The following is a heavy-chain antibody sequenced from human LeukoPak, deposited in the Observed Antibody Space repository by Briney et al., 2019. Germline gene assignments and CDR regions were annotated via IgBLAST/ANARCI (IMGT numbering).Heavy chain of an antibody. Sequence: GRSLRLSCAASGFTFDDYAMHWVRQAPGKGLERVSGDNWNSDRKGYAGSVKGRFTVSRDNARKYVFLQMNSLRVEDTAIYYCAKGKSGWFSGADYWGQGTLVSVSS. CDR3: AKGKSGWFSGADY. D-gene: IGHD6-19*01. CDR2: DNWNSDRK. CDR1: GFTFDDYA. J-gene: IGHJ4*02. V-gene: IGHV3-9*01.